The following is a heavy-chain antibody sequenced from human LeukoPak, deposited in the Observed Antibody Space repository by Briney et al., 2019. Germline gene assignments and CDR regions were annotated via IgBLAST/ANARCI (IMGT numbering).Heavy chain of an antibody. V-gene: IGHV1-2*02. Sequence: ASVKVSCKASGYTFTGYYMHWVRQAPGQGLEWMGWINPNSGGTSYAQKFQGRVTMTRDTSISTAYMELSRLRSDDTAVYYCARGEIGDIVVVPADYWGQGTLVTVSS. D-gene: IGHD2-2*01. CDR1: GYTFTGYY. J-gene: IGHJ4*02. CDR3: ARGEIGDIVVVPADY. CDR2: INPNSGGT.